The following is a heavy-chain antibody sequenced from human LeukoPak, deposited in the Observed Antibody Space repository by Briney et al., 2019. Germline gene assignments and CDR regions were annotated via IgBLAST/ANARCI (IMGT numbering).Heavy chain of an antibody. CDR2: ISSSSSYI. CDR3: AKDTPDGVAAAPDDYYFDY. J-gene: IGHJ4*02. Sequence: GGSLRLSCAASGFTFSSYSMNWVRQAPGKGLEWVSSISSSSSYIYYADSVKGRFTISRDNAKNSLYLQMNSLRAEDTAVYYCAKDTPDGVAAAPDDYYFDYWGQGTLITVSS. D-gene: IGHD6-13*01. CDR1: GFTFSSYS. V-gene: IGHV3-21*04.